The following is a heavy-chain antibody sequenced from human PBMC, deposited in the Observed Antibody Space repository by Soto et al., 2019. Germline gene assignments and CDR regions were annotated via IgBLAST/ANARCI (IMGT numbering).Heavy chain of an antibody. J-gene: IGHJ4*02. V-gene: IGHV1-18*01. Sequence: ASVKVSCKASGYIFTTFGVSWVRQAPGQGLEWMGWISTYNRNTHFAQKFQGRVTMTTDTSTSTAYMELSSLRSDDTAVYYCATAEAPSGAVAVLFPSDYWGQGTLVTVSS. CDR1: GYIFTTFG. CDR2: ISTYNRNT. CDR3: ATAEAPSGAVAVLFPSDY. D-gene: IGHD6-19*01.